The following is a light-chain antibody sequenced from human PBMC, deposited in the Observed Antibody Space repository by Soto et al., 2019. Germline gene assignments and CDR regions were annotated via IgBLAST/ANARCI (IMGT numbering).Light chain of an antibody. J-gene: IGLJ1*01. CDR1: SNDVGAYNY. CDR2: DVT. Sequence: QSALTQPRSVSGSPGQSVTISCTGTSNDVGAYNYVSWYQQHPGKAPKLMIYDVTKRPSGVPGRFSGSKSGNTASLTISGLQADDEAAYYCCSFTTSSTYVFGSGTKVTVL. V-gene: IGLV2-11*01. CDR3: CSFTTSSTYV.